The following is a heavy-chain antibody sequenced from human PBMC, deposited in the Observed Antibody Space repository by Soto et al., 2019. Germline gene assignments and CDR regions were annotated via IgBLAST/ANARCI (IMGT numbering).Heavy chain of an antibody. Sequence: QVQLVQSGAEVKKPGSSVKVSCKASGGTFSSYTISWVRQGPGEGLEWMGRIIPILGIANYAQKFQGRVTITADKSTSTAYMELSSLRSDDTAVYYCARDSGRDGYNYRYVYWGQGTLVTVSS. D-gene: IGHD5-12*01. CDR3: ARDSGRDGYNYRYVY. J-gene: IGHJ4*02. CDR1: GGTFSSYT. V-gene: IGHV1-69*08. CDR2: IIPILGIA.